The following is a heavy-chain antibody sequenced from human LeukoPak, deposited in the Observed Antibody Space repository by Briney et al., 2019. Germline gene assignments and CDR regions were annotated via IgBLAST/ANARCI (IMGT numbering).Heavy chain of an antibody. CDR3: AKTVHVVVITTSPYNEEFDY. V-gene: IGHV3-23*01. Sequence: HPGGSLRLSCAASGFTFSSYAMSWVRQAPGKGLEWVSAISGSGGSTYYADSVKGRFTISRDNSKNTLYLQMNSLRAEDAAVYYCAKTVHVVVITTSPYNEEFDYWGQGTLVTVSS. CDR2: ISGSGGST. D-gene: IGHD3-22*01. CDR1: GFTFSSYA. J-gene: IGHJ4*02.